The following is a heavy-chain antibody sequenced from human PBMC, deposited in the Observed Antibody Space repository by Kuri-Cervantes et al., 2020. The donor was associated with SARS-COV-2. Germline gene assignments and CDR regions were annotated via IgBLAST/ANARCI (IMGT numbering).Heavy chain of an antibody. J-gene: IGHJ6*03. CDR1: GGSISSYY. Sequence: ESLKISCTVSGGSISSYYWSWIRQPPGKGLEWIGYIYYSGSTNYNPSLKSRVTISVDTSRNQFSLKLSSVTAADSAVYYCARSGYYSRGVTYYYMDVWDKGTSVTV. D-gene: IGHD3-22*01. CDR2: IYYSGST. CDR3: ARSGYYSRGVTYYYMDV. V-gene: IGHV4-59*12.